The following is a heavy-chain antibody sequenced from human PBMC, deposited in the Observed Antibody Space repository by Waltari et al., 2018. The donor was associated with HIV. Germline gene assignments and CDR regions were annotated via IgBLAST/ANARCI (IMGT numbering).Heavy chain of an antibody. Sequence: EVQLVESGGGLVQPGRSLSLSCAASGFTFDDYAMPWVRQAPGKGLEWVSGISWNSGSIGYADSVKGRFTISRDNAKNSLYLQMNSLRAEDTALYYCAKDITRAAMEGNFDYWGQGTLVTVSS. CDR3: AKDITRAAMEGNFDY. J-gene: IGHJ4*02. CDR1: GFTFDDYA. D-gene: IGHD2-2*01. CDR2: ISWNSGSI. V-gene: IGHV3-9*01.